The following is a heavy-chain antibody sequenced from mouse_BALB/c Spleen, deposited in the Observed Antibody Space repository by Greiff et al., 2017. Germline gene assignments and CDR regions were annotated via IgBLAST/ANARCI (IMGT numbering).Heavy chain of an antibody. CDR2: IHYSGST. CDR1: GYSITSGYS. CDR3: ARSGGNYAWFAY. D-gene: IGHD2-1*01. V-gene: IGHV3-1*02. J-gene: IGHJ3*01. Sequence: EVQLQQSGPDLVKPSQSLSLTCTVTGYSITSGYSWPWIRQFPGNQLEWMGYIHYSGSTNYNPSLKSRISITRDTSKNQFFLQLNSVTTEDTATYYCARSGGNYAWFAYWGQGTLVTVSA.